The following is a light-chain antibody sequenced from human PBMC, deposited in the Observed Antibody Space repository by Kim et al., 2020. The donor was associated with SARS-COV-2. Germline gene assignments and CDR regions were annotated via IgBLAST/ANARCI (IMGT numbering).Light chain of an antibody. CDR1: EDVRGD. CDR2: DAS. Sequence: VSPGDRATLSCRTSEDVRGDVAWYQQRPGQAPRLLIYDASTRAIDIPARITGSGSGTDFTLTITNLQSEDFSVYYCQQYHSRPPWMFGQGTKLEI. CDR3: QQYHSRPPWM. J-gene: IGKJ1*01. V-gene: IGKV3-15*01.